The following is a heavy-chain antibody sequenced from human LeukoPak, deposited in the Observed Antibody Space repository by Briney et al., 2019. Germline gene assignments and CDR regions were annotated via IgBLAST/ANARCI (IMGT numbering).Heavy chain of an antibody. CDR1: GFIFSSYD. CDR3: GRGESFAFDV. J-gene: IGHJ3*01. CDR2: ISRAGDRT. V-gene: IGHV3-23*01. Sequence: PGGSLRLSCVGSGFIFSSYDMGWVRQAPGKGLEWVSSISRAGDRTYYEDSVKGRFTISRDNSRNTMYLQMNSLRAEDTAVYYCGRGESFAFDVWGQGTMVTVSS.